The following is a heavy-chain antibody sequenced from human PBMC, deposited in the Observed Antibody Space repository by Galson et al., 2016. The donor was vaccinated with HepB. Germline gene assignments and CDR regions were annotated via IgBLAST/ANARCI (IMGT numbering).Heavy chain of an antibody. J-gene: IGHJ4*02. D-gene: IGHD6-19*01. Sequence: SLRLSCATSGFTFSGYSMQWVRHVPGRGLGWLSLLSKDGNAKYYADSVQGRFTISRDNSKDTLYLYMSGLRPEDTAVYYCARGDYSSGEPGYWGQGTLVTVSS. CDR2: LSKDGNAK. V-gene: IGHV3-30-3*01. CDR3: ARGDYSSGEPGY. CDR1: GFTFSGYS.